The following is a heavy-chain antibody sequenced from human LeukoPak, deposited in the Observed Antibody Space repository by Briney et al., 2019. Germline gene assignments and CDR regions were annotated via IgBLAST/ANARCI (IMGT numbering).Heavy chain of an antibody. CDR2: IGSSSRSI. Sequence: GGSLRLSCAASGFTFSSYGMNWVRQAPGKGLEWISYIGSSSRSIYYADSVKGRFTISRDNARNSLYLQMNSLRAEDTAVYYCARGGGYEAQYYYYYLDVWGKGTTVTISS. CDR1: GFTFSSYG. V-gene: IGHV3-48*01. D-gene: IGHD5-12*01. J-gene: IGHJ6*03. CDR3: ARGGGYEAQYYYYYLDV.